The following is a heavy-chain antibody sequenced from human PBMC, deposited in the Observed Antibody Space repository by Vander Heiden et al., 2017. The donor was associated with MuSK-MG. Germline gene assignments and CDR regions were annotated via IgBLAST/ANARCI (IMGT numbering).Heavy chain of an antibody. V-gene: IGHV3-23*01. CDR3: AKEGLLVRGVFDNDY. CDR1: GFHFRKFS. D-gene: IGHD3-10*01. J-gene: IGHJ4*02. Sequence: EVQLLESGGALVQPGGSLRLSCAASGFHFRKFSMTWVRQAPGKGLEWFSAIRGSGGRTSYADSVKGRFTISRDNSRNTLYMQMNRLRAEETAIYYCAKEGLLVRGVFDNDYWGQGTLVTVSS. CDR2: IRGSGGRT.